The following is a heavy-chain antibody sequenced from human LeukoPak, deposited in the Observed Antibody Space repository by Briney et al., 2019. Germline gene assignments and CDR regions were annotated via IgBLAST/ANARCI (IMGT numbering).Heavy chain of an antibody. CDR1: GYTFTGYY. J-gene: IGHJ3*02. V-gene: IGHV7-4-1*02. D-gene: IGHD4-17*01. CDR3: ARDEDYGDYEEVAFDI. CDR2: INTNTGNP. Sequence: ASVKVSCKASGYTFTGYYMHWVRQAPGQGLEWMGWINTNTGNPTYAQGFTGRFVFSFDTSASTAYLQISSLKAEDTAVYYCARDEDYGDYEEVAFDIWGQGTMVTVSS.